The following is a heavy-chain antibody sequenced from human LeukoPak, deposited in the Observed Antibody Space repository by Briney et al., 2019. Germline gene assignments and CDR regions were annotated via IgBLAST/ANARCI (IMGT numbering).Heavy chain of an antibody. CDR2: ISSSSSYI. CDR3: ARGLTMVRGVIITSWFDP. V-gene: IGHV3-21*01. J-gene: IGHJ5*02. D-gene: IGHD3-10*01. CDR1: GFTFSSYS. Sequence: GGSLRLSCAASGFTFSSYSMNWVRQAPGKGLEWVSSISSSSSYIYYADSVRGRFTISRDNAKNSLYLQMNSLRAEDTAVCYCARGLTMVRGVIITSWFDPWGQGTLVTVSS.